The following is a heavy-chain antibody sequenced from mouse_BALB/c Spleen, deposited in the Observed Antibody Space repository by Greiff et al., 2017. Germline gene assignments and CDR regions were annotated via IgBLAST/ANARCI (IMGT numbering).Heavy chain of an antibody. CDR1: GYTFTSYW. V-gene: IGHV1S81*02. Sequence: QVQLQQPGAELVKPGASVKLSCKASGYTFTSYWMHWVKQRPGQGLEWIGEINPSNGRTNYNEKFKSKATLTVDKSASTAYMQLSSLTSEDSAVYYCARWLLVRLYYAMDYWGQGTSVTVSS. J-gene: IGHJ4*01. CDR3: ARWLLVRLYYAMDY. CDR2: INPSNGRT. D-gene: IGHD1-1*01.